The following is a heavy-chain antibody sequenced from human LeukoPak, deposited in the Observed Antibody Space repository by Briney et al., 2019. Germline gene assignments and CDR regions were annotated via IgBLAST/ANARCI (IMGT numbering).Heavy chain of an antibody. CDR1: GGSISSGGYY. J-gene: IGHJ6*02. CDR3: ARDRRREVTTNYYYYGMDV. D-gene: IGHD4-17*01. CDR2: IYYSGST. V-gene: IGHV4-31*03. Sequence: ASETLSLTCTVSGGSISSGGYYWSWIRQHPGKGLEWIGYIYYSGSTYYNPSLKSRVTISVDTSKNQFSLKLSSVTAADTAVYYCARDRRREVTTNYYYYGMDVWGQGATVTVSS.